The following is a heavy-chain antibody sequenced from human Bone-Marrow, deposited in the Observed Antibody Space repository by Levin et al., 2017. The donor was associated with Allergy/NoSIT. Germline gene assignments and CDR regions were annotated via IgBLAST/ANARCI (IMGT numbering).Heavy chain of an antibody. J-gene: IGHJ4*02. CDR1: GFTFSNAW. D-gene: IGHD5-12*01. Sequence: PGGSLRLSCAASGFTFSNAWMSWVRQAPGKGREWVGRIKSKTDGGTTDYAAPVKGRFTISSDDSKTTLYLQMNSLKTEDTAVYYCTTVPGADIVATTYYFDYWGQGTLVTVSS. CDR3: TTVPGADIVATTYYFDY. V-gene: IGHV3-15*01. CDR2: IKSKTDGGTT.